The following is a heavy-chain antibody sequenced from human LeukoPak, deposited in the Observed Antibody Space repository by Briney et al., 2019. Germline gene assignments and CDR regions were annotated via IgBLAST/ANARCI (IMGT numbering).Heavy chain of an antibody. CDR1: GFTFSSYA. CDR3: AKVPYSNYVSSEYYFDY. J-gene: IGHJ4*02. V-gene: IGHV3-23*01. D-gene: IGHD4-11*01. Sequence: GGSLRLSCAASGFTFSSYAMSWVRQAPGKGLEWVSAISGSGGSTYYADSVKGRFTISRDNSKDTLYLQMNSLRAEDTAVYYCAKVPYSNYVSSEYYFDYWGQGTLVTVSS. CDR2: ISGSGGST.